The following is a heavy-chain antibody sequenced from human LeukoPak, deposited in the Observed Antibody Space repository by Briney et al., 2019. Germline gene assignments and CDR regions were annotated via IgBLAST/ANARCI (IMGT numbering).Heavy chain of an antibody. CDR1: GFIVSNNY. CDR3: ARFAAGGSYYYYMDV. V-gene: IGHV3-53*01. D-gene: IGHD6-25*01. J-gene: IGHJ6*03. CDR2: IYSGGST. Sequence: GGSLRLSCAASGFIVSNNYMSWVRQAPGKGPEWVSVIYSGGSTYYADSVKGRFTISRDNSKNTLYLQMNSLRAEDTAVYYCARFAAGGSYYYYMDVWGKGTTVTVSS.